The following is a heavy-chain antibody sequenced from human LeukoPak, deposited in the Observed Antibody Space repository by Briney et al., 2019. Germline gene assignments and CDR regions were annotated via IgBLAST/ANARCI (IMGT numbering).Heavy chain of an antibody. V-gene: IGHV3-53*01. CDR2: IYSGGTT. CDR3: ARHDSWAGWFDP. D-gene: IGHD3-22*01. CDR1: GFTVRDNY. J-gene: IGHJ5*02. Sequence: PGGSLRLSCAASGFTVRDNYMSWVRQAPGKGLEWVSVIYSGGTTYSADSVKGRFTVSRDNSKNTVYLQMNSLRVEDTAVYYCARHDSWAGWFDPWGQGTLVTVSS.